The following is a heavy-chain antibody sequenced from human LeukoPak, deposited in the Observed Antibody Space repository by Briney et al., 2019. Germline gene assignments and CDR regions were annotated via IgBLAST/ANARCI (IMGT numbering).Heavy chain of an antibody. CDR1: GGTFSIYA. CDR2: IIPIFGTA. D-gene: IGHD6-13*01. V-gene: IGHV1-69*13. Sequence: GASVTVSCTASGGTFSIYAISWVRQAPGQGLEWMGGIIPIFGTANYAQKFQGRVTITADESTSTAYMELSSLRSEDTAVYYCARDQGSSWYGHFDYWGQGTLVTVSS. J-gene: IGHJ4*02. CDR3: ARDQGSSWYGHFDY.